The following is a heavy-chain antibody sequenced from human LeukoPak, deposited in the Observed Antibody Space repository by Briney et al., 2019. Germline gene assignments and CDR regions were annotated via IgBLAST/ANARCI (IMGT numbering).Heavy chain of an antibody. CDR3: TTDPNWNTDNFDY. J-gene: IGHJ4*02. V-gene: IGHV3-15*01. CDR1: GFTFSNAW. D-gene: IGHD1/OR15-1a*01. CDR2: IKSKTDGGTT. Sequence: PGGSLRLSCAASGFTFSNAWMSWVRQAPGKGLEWVGRIKSKTDGGTTDYAAPVKGRFTISRDDSKNTLYLQMNSLKTEDTAVYYCTTDPNWNTDNFDYWGQGTLVTVSS.